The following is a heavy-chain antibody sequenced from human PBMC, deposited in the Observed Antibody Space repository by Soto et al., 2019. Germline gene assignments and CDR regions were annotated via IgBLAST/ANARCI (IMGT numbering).Heavy chain of an antibody. Sequence: QVQLVESGGGVVQPGRSLRLSCAASGFTFSSYGMHWVRQAPGKGLEWVAVIWYDGSNKYYADSVKGRFTISRDNSKNTLYLQMNSLRAEDTAVYYCARDLLLGSGGRAYGMDVWGQGTTVTVSS. CDR2: IWYDGSNK. CDR1: GFTFSSYG. D-gene: IGHD2-8*02. V-gene: IGHV3-33*01. CDR3: ARDLLLGSGGRAYGMDV. J-gene: IGHJ6*02.